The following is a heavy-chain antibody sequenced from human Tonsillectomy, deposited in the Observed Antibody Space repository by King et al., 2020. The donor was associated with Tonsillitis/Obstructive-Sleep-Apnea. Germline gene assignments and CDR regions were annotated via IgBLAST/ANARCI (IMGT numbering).Heavy chain of an antibody. D-gene: IGHD3-3*01. CDR2: ISGSGGST. J-gene: IGHJ6*03. CDR3: ANPPTYYDFWIGLSPYYMDV. V-gene: IGHV3-23*04. Sequence: VQLVESGGGLVQPGGSLRLSCAASGFTFSSYAMSWVRQAPGKGLEWVSAISGSGGSTYYADSVKGRFTISRDNSKNTLYLQMNSLRAEDTAVYYCANPPTYYDFWIGLSPYYMDVWGKGTTVTVSS. CDR1: GFTFSSYA.